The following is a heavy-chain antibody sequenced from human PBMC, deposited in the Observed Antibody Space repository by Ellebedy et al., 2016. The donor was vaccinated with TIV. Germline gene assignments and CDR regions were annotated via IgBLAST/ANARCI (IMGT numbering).Heavy chain of an antibody. CDR1: GFTFNNYA. Sequence: GESLKISCAASGFTFNNYAITWVRQAPGKRLEWVSTINPSGGSTYYADSVKGRFTISRDNSRNTLYLQMNSLRAEDTALYFCAKEGDCSGGDCSRGENSFDIWGQGTMVTVSS. CDR2: INPSGGST. V-gene: IGHV3-23*01. J-gene: IGHJ3*02. CDR3: AKEGDCSGGDCSRGENSFDI. D-gene: IGHD2-21*02.